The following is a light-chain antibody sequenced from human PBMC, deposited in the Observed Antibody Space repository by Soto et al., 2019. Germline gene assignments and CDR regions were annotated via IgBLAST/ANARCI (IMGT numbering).Light chain of an antibody. V-gene: IGLV2-14*01. Sequence: QSALTQPASVSGSPGQSITIPCTGTNSDVGGYNYVSWYQHHPGKAPKLMIYEVFNRPSGVSSRFSGSKSGSTASLTISGLQAEDEADYYCSSYTTTNTLYGFGTGTKATVL. CDR3: SSYTTTNTLYG. CDR1: NSDVGGYNY. J-gene: IGLJ1*01. CDR2: EVF.